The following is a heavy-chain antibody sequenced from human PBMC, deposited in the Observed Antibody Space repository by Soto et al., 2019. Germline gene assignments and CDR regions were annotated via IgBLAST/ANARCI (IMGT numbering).Heavy chain of an antibody. V-gene: IGHV3-21*01. CDR3: ALDHRFDY. J-gene: IGHJ4*02. CDR2: ISSSSSYI. D-gene: IGHD3-9*01. Sequence: EVQLVESGGGLVKPGGSLRLSCAASGFTFSSYSMNWVRQAPGKGLEWVSSISSSSSYIYYADSVKGRFTISRDNAKNSLYLKMKSLSAEDTAVYYCALDHRFDYWGQGTLVTVSS. CDR1: GFTFSSYS.